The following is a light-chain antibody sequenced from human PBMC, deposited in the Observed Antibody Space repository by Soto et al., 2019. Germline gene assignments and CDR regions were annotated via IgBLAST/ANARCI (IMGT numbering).Light chain of an antibody. V-gene: IGLV1-47*01. CDR1: SSSIESNY. CDR2: RNN. CDR3: TVWDDSLRGRL. Sequence: QSALTQPPSVSGTPGQRVTISCSGTSSSIESNYVYWYQQLPGTAPRLLIYRNNQRPSGVPDRFSGSKSGTSASLAISALRSEDEADYYCTVWDDSLRGRLFGGGTQLTVL. J-gene: IGLJ2*01.